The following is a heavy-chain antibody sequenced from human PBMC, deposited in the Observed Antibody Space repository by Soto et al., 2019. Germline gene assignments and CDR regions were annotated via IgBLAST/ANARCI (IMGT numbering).Heavy chain of an antibody. J-gene: IGHJ4*02. CDR2: ISGSGGVT. D-gene: IGHD3-10*01. CDR1: GFPFSSFA. Sequence: EVQLLESGGGLVQPGGSLRLSCTASGFPFSSFAMSWVRQAPGKGLEWVSLISGSGGVTYYADSVKGRFTILRDNSKNAVYLQMNRLRADNTAVYYCAKDGRGVVRARYVHSDYWGQETLVTASS. CDR3: AKDGRGVVRARYVHSDY. V-gene: IGHV3-23*01.